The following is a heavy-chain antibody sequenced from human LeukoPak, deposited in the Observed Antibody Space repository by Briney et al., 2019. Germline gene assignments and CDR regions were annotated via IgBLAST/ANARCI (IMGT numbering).Heavy chain of an antibody. CDR3: ARAESSGWSYYYYMDV. CDR1: GFTFRSYG. CDR2: ISSSSIYI. D-gene: IGHD6-19*01. J-gene: IGHJ6*03. Sequence: PGGSLRLSCAASGFTFRSYGMHWVRQAPGKGLEWVSSISSSSIYIYYADSVKGRFTISRDNAKNSLYLQMNSLRAEDTAVYYCARAESSGWSYYYYMDVWGKGTTVTVSS. V-gene: IGHV3-21*01.